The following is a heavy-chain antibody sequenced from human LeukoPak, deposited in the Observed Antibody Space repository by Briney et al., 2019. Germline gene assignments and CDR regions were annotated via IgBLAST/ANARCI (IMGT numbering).Heavy chain of an antibody. Sequence: ASVKVSCKASGGTFSSYAISWVRQAPGQGLEWMGGIIPIFGTANYAQKFQGRVTITTDESTSTAYMELSSLRSEDTAVYYCARDGRPIVLMAPRPPPGAFDIWGQGTMVTVSS. D-gene: IGHD2-8*01. J-gene: IGHJ3*02. CDR2: IIPIFGTA. CDR3: ARDGRPIVLMAPRPPPGAFDI. V-gene: IGHV1-69*05. CDR1: GGTFSSYA.